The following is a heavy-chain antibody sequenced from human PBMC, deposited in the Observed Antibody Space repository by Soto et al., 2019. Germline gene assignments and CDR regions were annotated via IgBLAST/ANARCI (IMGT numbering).Heavy chain of an antibody. CDR2: IYSDGSSI. Sequence: GGSLRLSCAASGFTSSSYRMHWVRQAPGKGLAWVSRIYSDGSSISYADSVKGRFTISRDNSKNTLYLQMNSLRAEDTAVYYCAKERPNYYDTSGYQTDYFDYWGQGALVTVSS. V-gene: IGHV3-74*01. D-gene: IGHD3-22*01. CDR3: AKERPNYYDTSGYQTDYFDY. CDR1: GFTSSSYR. J-gene: IGHJ4*02.